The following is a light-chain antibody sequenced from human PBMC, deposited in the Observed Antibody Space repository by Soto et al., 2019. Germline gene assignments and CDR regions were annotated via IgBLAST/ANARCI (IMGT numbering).Light chain of an antibody. CDR2: DVS. CDR1: SNDVGGYNY. Sequence: QSVLTQPASVSGSPGQSITLSCTGTSNDVGGYNYVSWYQHHPGKAPKLMIYDVSNRPSGVSDRFSGSKSGKTASLIISGLQADDAADYYCSSYTSSSTLSTYVFGTGTKVTVL. CDR3: SSYTSSSTLSTYV. J-gene: IGLJ1*01. V-gene: IGLV2-14*03.